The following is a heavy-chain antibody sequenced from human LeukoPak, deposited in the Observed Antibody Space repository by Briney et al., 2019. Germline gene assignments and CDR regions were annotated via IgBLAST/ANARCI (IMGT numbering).Heavy chain of an antibody. CDR3: ARESGNGDYGFDC. V-gene: IGHV3-7*01. J-gene: IGHJ4*02. CDR2: IKQDGSEK. Sequence: IKQDGSEKYYVHSVKGRFTISRDNARNSLYLQMNSLRAEDTAVYYCARESGNGDYGFDCWGQGTLVTVSS. D-gene: IGHD4-17*01.